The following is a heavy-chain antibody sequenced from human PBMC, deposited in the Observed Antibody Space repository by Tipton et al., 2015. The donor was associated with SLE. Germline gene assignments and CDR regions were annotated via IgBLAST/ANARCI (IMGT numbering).Heavy chain of an antibody. CDR3: ARGGYFDWSPFDY. CDR1: GGSISSHY. D-gene: IGHD3-9*01. Sequence: TLSLTCTVSGGSISSHYWNWIRQPPGKGLEWIGYIYYSGRTNYDPSLKSRVTISVDPSKNQFSLKLSSVTAADTALYYCARGGYFDWSPFDYWGQGTLVTVSS. J-gene: IGHJ4*02. CDR2: IYYSGRT. V-gene: IGHV4-59*11.